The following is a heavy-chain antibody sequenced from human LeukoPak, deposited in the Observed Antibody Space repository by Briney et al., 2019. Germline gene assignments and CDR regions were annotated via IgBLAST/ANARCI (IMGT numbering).Heavy chain of an antibody. CDR3: ARADVDTEGFDI. D-gene: IGHD5-18*01. CDR1: GFSFSSYG. V-gene: IGHV3-30*02. CDR2: IRYDGSNK. Sequence: QSGGSLRLSCAASGFSFSSYGMYWVRQAPGKGLEWVAFIRYDGSNKYYADSVKGRFTISRDNSKNTLYLQMNSLRVEDTAVYYCARADVDTEGFDIWGQGTMVTVSS. J-gene: IGHJ3*02.